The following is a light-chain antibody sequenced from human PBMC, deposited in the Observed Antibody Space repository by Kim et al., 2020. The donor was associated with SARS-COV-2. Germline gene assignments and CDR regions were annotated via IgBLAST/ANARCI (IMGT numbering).Light chain of an antibody. CDR2: GIS. CDR3: QQYGSSPYT. CDR1: QTINRHY. J-gene: IGKJ2*01. V-gene: IGKV3-20*01. Sequence: EIVLTQSPGTLSLSPGERATLSCRASQTINRHYFAWYQQKSGQAPRLLVNGISNRVSGIPDRFSGSGSGTDFTLTISRLEPEDFAVYYCQQYGSSPYTFGQGTKLEIK.